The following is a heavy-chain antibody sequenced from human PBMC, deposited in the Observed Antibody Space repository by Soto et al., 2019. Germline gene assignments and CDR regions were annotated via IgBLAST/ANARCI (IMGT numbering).Heavy chain of an antibody. Sequence: PGGSLRLSCAASGFTFSNCWMHWVRQAPGKGLVWVSRIDSDGIGTTYADSVKGRFTISRDNAKNTLYLQMNSLRAVDTAVYYCARDPDIVLDPGAIDAMDVWGQGTTVTVSS. D-gene: IGHD2-2*02. J-gene: IGHJ6*02. CDR2: IDSDGIGT. CDR1: GFTFSNCW. V-gene: IGHV3-74*01. CDR3: ARDPDIVLDPGAIDAMDV.